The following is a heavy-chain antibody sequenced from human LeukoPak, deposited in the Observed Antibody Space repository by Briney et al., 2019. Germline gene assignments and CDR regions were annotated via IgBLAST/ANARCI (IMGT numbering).Heavy chain of an antibody. CDR2: IIPILGIA. CDR1: GGTFSSYA. CDR3: ARAPYGSGYYYSYYYYGMDV. D-gene: IGHD3-22*01. V-gene: IGHV1-69*04. Sequence: SVKVSCKASGGTFSSYAISWVRQAPGQGLEWMGRIIPILGIANYAQKFQGRVTITADKSTSTAYMELSSLRSEDTAVYYCARAPYGSGYYYSYYYYGMDVWGQGTTVTVSS. J-gene: IGHJ6*02.